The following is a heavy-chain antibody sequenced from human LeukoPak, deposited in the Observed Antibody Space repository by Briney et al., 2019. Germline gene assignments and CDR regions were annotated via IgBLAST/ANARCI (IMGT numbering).Heavy chain of an antibody. CDR3: ASRATVSTWAYYYYYMDV. CDR2: INSDGSTT. J-gene: IGHJ6*03. D-gene: IGHD4-17*01. V-gene: IGHV3-74*01. CDR1: GFTFSGYW. Sequence: PGGSLRLSCAASGFTFSGYWMHWVRQAPGKGLVWISRINSDGSTTNYAGSVKGRFTISRDNAKKTLYLQMNSLRAEDTAVYYYASRATVSTWAYYYYYMDVWGRGTTVTVSS.